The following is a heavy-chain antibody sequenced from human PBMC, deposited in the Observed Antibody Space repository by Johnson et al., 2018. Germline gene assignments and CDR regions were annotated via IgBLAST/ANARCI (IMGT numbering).Heavy chain of an antibody. J-gene: IGHJ4*02. CDR3: ARATSWYMDFDY. Sequence: QVQLQESGPGLVKXSETLSLTCTVSGGSISTYYWSWIRQPPGKGLEWIGYIYYSGSTNYNPSLKSPVTIPLDPSKNQFSLRLSSVTAADPAVYYCARATSWYMDFDYWGQGTLVTVSS. CDR1: GGSISTYY. D-gene: IGHD6-13*01. V-gene: IGHV4-59*01. CDR2: IYYSGST.